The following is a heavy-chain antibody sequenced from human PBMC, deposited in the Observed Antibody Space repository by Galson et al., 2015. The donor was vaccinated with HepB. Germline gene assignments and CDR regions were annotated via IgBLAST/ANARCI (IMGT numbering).Heavy chain of an antibody. Sequence: SLRLSCAASGFTFSSYAMSWVRQAPGKGLEWVSAISGSGGSTYYADSVKGRFTISRDNSKNTLYLQMNSLRAEDTAVYYCAKVQAKGVTTELYFQHWGQGTLVTVSS. CDR2: ISGSGGST. V-gene: IGHV3-23*01. D-gene: IGHD4-17*01. CDR3: AKVQAKGVTTELYFQH. J-gene: IGHJ1*01. CDR1: GFTFSSYA.